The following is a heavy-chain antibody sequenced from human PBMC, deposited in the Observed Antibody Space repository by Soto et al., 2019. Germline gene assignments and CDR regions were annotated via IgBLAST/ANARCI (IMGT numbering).Heavy chain of an antibody. CDR3: ARAMANYFDY. Sequence: QVQLQESGPGLVKPSQTLSVTCTVSGGSVSSDDYSWSWIRQHPGTGLEWIGYIRDSGSTYYNPSLEGRVTISVDTSKNQFSLRLRSVTAADTAVYYCARAMANYFDYWGQGTLVTASS. J-gene: IGHJ4*02. CDR1: GGSVSSDDYS. CDR2: IRDSGST. V-gene: IGHV4-31*03. D-gene: IGHD2-8*01.